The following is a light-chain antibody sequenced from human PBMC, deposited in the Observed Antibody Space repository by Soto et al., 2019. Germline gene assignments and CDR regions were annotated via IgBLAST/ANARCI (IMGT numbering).Light chain of an antibody. V-gene: IGKV1-5*03. CDR2: KAS. Sequence: DIQMTQSPSTLSASVGDRVTITCRASQSVSNWLAWYQQKPGKAPDLLIYKASSLKSGVPSRFSGSGSGTEFTLTISSLQPDDFATYYCQQYNSYRTFGQGTKVEIK. CDR3: QQYNSYRT. CDR1: QSVSNW. J-gene: IGKJ1*01.